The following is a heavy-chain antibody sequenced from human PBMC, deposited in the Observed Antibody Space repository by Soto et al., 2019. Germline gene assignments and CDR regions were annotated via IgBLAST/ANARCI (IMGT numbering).Heavy chain of an antibody. D-gene: IGHD3-10*01. CDR2: IYWDDDD. V-gene: IGHV2-5*02. CDR1: GFSLSTSGLG. J-gene: IGHJ4*02. Sequence: QITLEESGPTLVKPTQTLTLTCNFSGFSLSTSGLGVSWIRQPPGKALEWLALIYWDDDDRYSPSLKWRLSIRKSTSKNQVFLTLTNVYLAVTATFFYTRVIRGVSWNLAQGTMVTV. CDR3: TRVIRGVSWN.